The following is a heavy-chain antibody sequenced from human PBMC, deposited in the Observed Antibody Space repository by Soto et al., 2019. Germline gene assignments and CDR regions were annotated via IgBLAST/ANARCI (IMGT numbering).Heavy chain of an antibody. J-gene: IGHJ1*01. CDR1: GYLFTAYS. V-gene: IGHV1-46*01. CDR2: VNPSGGST. Sequence: GASVKVSCKASGYLFTAYSMHWVRLAPGQGLEWMGVVNPSGGSTKYAQNFPGRVTMTRDPSTTTIYMELSSLRSDDTAIYYSAREENCSGGTCYSEYFHRWGQGTLVTVSS. D-gene: IGHD2-15*01. CDR3: AREENCSGGTCYSEYFHR.